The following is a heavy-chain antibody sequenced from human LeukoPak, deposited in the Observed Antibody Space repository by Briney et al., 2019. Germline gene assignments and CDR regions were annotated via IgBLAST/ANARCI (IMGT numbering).Heavy chain of an antibody. D-gene: IGHD3-22*01. J-gene: IGHJ4*02. V-gene: IGHV3-74*01. Sequence: PGGSLRLSCAASGFTFSSYWMHWVRQAPGKGLVWVSRINGDGSIIGYADSVKGRLTISRDNSKYTSYLQLNSLRAEDTAVYYCARKLLHYDRDGPSFDYWGQGALVTVSS. CDR3: ARKLLHYDRDGPSFDY. CDR2: INGDGSII. CDR1: GFTFSSYW.